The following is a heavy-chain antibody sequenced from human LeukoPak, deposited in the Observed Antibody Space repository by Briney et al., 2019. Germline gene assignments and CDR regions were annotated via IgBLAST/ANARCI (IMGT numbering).Heavy chain of an antibody. CDR1: GGTFSSYA. Sequence: ASVKVSCKASGGTFSSYAISWVRQAPGQGLEWMGRIIPIFGPANYAQKFQGRVTITADKSTSTAYMELSSLRSEDTAVYYCARGAEDSSGYYLNYYYYYMDVWGKGTTVTVSS. J-gene: IGHJ6*03. D-gene: IGHD3-22*01. CDR3: ARGAEDSSGYYLNYYYYYMDV. V-gene: IGHV1-69*06. CDR2: IIPIFGPA.